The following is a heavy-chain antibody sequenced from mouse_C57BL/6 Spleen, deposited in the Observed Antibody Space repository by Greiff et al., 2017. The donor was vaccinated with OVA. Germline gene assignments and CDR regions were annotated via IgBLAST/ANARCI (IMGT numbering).Heavy chain of an antibody. CDR2: ISGGGGNT. V-gene: IGHV5-9*04. CDR3: ARQLRFDY. D-gene: IGHD3-2*02. CDR1: GFTFSSYT. J-gene: IGHJ2*01. Sequence: EVHLVESGGGLVKPGGSLKLSCAASGFTFSSYTMSWVRQTPETRLEWVATISGGGGNTYYPDSVKGRFTISRDNAKNTLYLQMSSLRSEDTAVYYCARQLRFDYWGQGTTLTVSS.